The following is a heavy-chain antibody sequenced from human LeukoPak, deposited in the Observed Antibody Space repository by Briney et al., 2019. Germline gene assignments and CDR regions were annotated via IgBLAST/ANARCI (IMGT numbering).Heavy chain of an antibody. J-gene: IGHJ3*02. CDR3: AKVGGYYPNDAFDI. Sequence: GGSLRLSCAASGFTFNTFNMNWVRQAPGKGLEWVSSITSGGDYIYYADSVKGRFTTSRDNAKNSLSLQLNSLRVEDTAVYYCAKVGGYYPNDAFDIWGQGTMVTVSS. CDR2: ITSGGDYI. D-gene: IGHD3-22*01. V-gene: IGHV3-21*01. CDR1: GFTFNTFN.